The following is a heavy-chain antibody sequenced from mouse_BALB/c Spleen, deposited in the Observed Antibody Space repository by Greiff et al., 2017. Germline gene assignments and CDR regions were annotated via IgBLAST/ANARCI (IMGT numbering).Heavy chain of an antibody. V-gene: IGHV14-3*02. CDR2: IDPANGNT. CDR3: ARTQLGPFAY. Sequence: VQLQQSGAELVKPGASVKLSCTASGFNIKDTYMHWVKQRPEQGLEWIGRIDPANGNTKYDPKFQGKATITADTSSNPAYLQLSRLTSEDTAVYDCARTQLGPFAYGGQGTLVTVSA. CDR1: GFNIKDTY. J-gene: IGHJ3*01. D-gene: IGHD4-1*02.